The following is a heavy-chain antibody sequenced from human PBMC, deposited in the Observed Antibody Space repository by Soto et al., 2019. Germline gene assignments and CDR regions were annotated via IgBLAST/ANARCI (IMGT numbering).Heavy chain of an antibody. CDR1: GFTFSSYW. V-gene: IGHV3-7*01. CDR3: ARAILRWLQPRGFQH. J-gene: IGHJ1*01. Sequence: PGGSLRLSCAASGFTFSSYWMSWVRQAPGKGLEWVANIKQDGSEKYYVDSVKGRFTISRDNAKNSLYLQMNSLRAEDTAVYYCARAILRWLQPRGFQHWGQGTLVTVSS. CDR2: IKQDGSEK. D-gene: IGHD5-12*01.